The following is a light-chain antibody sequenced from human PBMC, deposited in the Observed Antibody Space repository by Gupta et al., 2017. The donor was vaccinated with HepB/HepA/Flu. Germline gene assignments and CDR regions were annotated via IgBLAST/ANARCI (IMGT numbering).Light chain of an antibody. CDR3: GSYTITTTSFI. J-gene: IGLJ1*01. Sequence: QSVLTQPASVSGSPGHSLTHSDTGTSSDVYNSNYVSLYQHHPGKGPKPIIYYVSNRPSGVSTRCSGSRSGNTASLTISGLQGEDEADDYCGSYTITTTSFIFGTGTKVTVL. CDR2: YVS. CDR1: SSDVYNSNY. V-gene: IGLV2-14*03.